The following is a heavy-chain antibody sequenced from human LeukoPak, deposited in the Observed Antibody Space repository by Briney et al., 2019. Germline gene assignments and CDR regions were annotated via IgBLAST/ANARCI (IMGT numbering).Heavy chain of an antibody. CDR1: GGTFSSYA. CDR2: IIPIFGTA. J-gene: IGHJ6*02. V-gene: IGHV1-69*01. CDR3: ARDPGYCSGGSCYGTDV. Sequence: SVKVSCKASGGTFSSYAISWVRQAPGQGLEWMGRIIPIFGTANYAQKFQGRVTITADESTSTAYMELSSLRSEDTAVYYCARDPGYCSGGSCYGTDVWGQGTTVTVSS. D-gene: IGHD2-15*01.